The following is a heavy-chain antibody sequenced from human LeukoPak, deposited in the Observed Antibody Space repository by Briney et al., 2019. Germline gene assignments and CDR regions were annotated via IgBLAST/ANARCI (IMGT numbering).Heavy chain of an antibody. J-gene: IGHJ4*02. CDR2: IGTSGAT. Sequence: PSETLSLTCTVSGGSISSYYWSWIRQPAGKGPEWIGRIGTSGATNCNPSLKSRVTMSVDTSKSQFSLRLTSVTAADTAVYYCARNPVTGTNPKFDYWGQGTLVTVSS. V-gene: IGHV4-4*07. CDR1: GGSISSYY. D-gene: IGHD6-19*01. CDR3: ARNPVTGTNPKFDY.